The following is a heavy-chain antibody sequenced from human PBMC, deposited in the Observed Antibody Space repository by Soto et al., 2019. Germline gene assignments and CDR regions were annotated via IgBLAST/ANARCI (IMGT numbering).Heavy chain of an antibody. CDR2: IYYAGTT. CDR1: GGSISSGSYY. J-gene: IGHJ5*02. D-gene: IGHD3-9*01. CDR3: ARHGLQYFDWLLSARSWFDP. V-gene: IGHV4-39*01. Sequence: PSETLSLTCTVSGGSISSGSYYWGWIRQPPGKGLEWIGSIYYAGTTYYNPSLKSRVTISIDTSRDQFSLRLTSVTAADTAVYYCARHGLQYFDWLLSARSWFDPWGQGALVTVSS.